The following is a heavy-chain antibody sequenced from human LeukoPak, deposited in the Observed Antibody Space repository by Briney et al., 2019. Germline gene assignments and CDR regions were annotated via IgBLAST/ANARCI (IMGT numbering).Heavy chain of an antibody. J-gene: IGHJ4*02. D-gene: IGHD6-19*01. CDR1: GYRFTCYG. CDR2: ISAYNGNT. CDR3: ARDLAGTVDY. Sequence: ASLKVSCKASGYRFTCYGISWVRQAPGQGLEWMGWISAYNGNTNYAQKLQGRVTMTTDTSTSTAYMDLRSLRSDDTAVYYCARDLAGTVDYWGQGTLVIVSS. V-gene: IGHV1-18*01.